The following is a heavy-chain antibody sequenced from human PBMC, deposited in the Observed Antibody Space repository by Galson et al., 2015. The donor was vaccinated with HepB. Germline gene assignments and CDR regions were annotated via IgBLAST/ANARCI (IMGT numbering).Heavy chain of an antibody. CDR2: ISWNSGSI. D-gene: IGHD6-13*01. J-gene: IGHJ4*02. CDR1: GFTFDDYA. Sequence: SLRLSCAASGFTFDDYAMHWVRQAPGKGLEWVSGISWNSGSIGYADSVKGRFTISRDISKNTLYLQMNSLRAEDTAVYSCARGGSGYSSSWYSVDYWGQGTLVTVSS. V-gene: IGHV3-9*01. CDR3: ARGGSGYSSSWYSVDY.